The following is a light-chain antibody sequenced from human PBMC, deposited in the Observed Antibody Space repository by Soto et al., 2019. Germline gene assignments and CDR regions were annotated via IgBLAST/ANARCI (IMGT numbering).Light chain of an antibody. CDR3: QQSYTTPWT. Sequence: DIQMTQSPSSLSASVGDRVTITCRASQSISYYLNWYQQKPGRAPRLLIYTTSSLQSGVPSKFRGSASGNDFTHTISSLQPEDFANYYCQQSYTTPWTFGQGTKVEIK. V-gene: IGKV1-39*01. CDR1: QSISYY. J-gene: IGKJ1*01. CDR2: TTS.